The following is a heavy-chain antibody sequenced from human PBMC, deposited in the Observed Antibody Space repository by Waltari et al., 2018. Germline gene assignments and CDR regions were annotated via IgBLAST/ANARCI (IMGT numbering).Heavy chain of an antibody. CDR1: GGPISNFS. D-gene: IGHD3-3*01. V-gene: IGHV4-59*01. CDR3: ARVVYDFWSGRYFDY. J-gene: IGHJ4*02. CDR2: ISYSGST. Sequence: QVRLQESGPGLVKPSETLSLTCSVSGGPISNFSWSWIRHPPGKGLEWIGDISYSGSTNYNPSHKSRVAISGDTSKKQFSLNLSSVTAADTAVYFCARVVYDFWSGRYFDYWGQGILVTVPS.